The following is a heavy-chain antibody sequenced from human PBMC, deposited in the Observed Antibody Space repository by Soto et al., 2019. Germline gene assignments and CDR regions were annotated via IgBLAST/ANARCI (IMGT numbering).Heavy chain of an antibody. V-gene: IGHV3-30-3*01. CDR3: ARDHRSGCFDY. Sequence: QVQLVESGGGVVQPGRSLRLSCAASGFTFSSYAMHWVRQAPGKGLEWVAVISYDGSNKYYADSVKGRFTISRDNSKNTLYLQMNSLRAEDTAVYYCARDHRSGCFDYWGQGTLVTVSS. CDR2: ISYDGSNK. D-gene: IGHD6-19*01. CDR1: GFTFSSYA. J-gene: IGHJ4*02.